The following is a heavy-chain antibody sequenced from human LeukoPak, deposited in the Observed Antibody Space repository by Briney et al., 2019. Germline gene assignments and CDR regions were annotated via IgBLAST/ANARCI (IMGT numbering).Heavy chain of an antibody. CDR1: GYTFTSYA. CDR2: INAGNGNT. D-gene: IGHD3-3*01. Sequence: GASVKVSCKASGYTFTSYAMHWVRQAPGQRLEWMGWINAGNGNTKYSQKFQGRVTITRDTSASTAYMELSSLRSEDTAMYYCARDYDFWSGYPHFDYWGQGTLVTVSS. V-gene: IGHV1-3*01. CDR3: ARDYDFWSGYPHFDY. J-gene: IGHJ4*02.